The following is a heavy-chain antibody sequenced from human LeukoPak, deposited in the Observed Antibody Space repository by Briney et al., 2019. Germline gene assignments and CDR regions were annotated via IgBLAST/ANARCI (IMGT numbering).Heavy chain of an antibody. J-gene: IGHJ4*02. CDR3: ASQAYGSGSYRLPSQGY. Sequence: PSETLSLTCAVYGGSFSGYYWSWIRQPPGKGLEWIGEINHSGSTNYNPSLKSRVTISVDTSKNQFSLKLTSVTAADTAVYYCASQAYGSGSYRLPSQGYWGQGTLVTVSS. CDR1: GGSFSGYY. D-gene: IGHD3-10*01. CDR2: INHSGST. V-gene: IGHV4-34*01.